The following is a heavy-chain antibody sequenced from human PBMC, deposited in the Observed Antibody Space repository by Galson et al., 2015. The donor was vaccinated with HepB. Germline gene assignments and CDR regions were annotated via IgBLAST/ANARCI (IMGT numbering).Heavy chain of an antibody. V-gene: IGHV3-23*01. CDR2: ISGSGVST. Sequence: SLRLSCAASGFTFSSYAMTWVRQAPEKGLAWVSTISGSGVSTYYADSVKGRSTISRDNSKNTLYLQMNSLRAEDTAVYYCAKGGFGDYDRYLDYWGRGTLVTVSS. D-gene: IGHD4-17*01. CDR1: GFTFSSYA. J-gene: IGHJ4*02. CDR3: AKGGFGDYDRYLDY.